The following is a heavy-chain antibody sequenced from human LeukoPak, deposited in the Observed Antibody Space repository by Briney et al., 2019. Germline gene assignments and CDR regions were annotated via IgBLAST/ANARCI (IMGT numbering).Heavy chain of an antibody. D-gene: IGHD3-9*01. V-gene: IGHV1-69*13. CDR1: GGTFSSYV. J-gene: IGHJ3*02. Sequence: SVKVSCKASGGTFSSYVISWVRQAPGQGLEWMGRIIPIFGTANYAQKFQGRVTITADESTSTAYMELSSLRSEDTAVYYCARAGAYDILTGYYIWGQGTMVTVSS. CDR2: IIPIFGTA. CDR3: ARAGAYDILTGYYI.